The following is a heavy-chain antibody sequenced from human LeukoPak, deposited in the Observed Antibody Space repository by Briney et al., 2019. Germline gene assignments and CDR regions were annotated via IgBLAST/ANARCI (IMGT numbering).Heavy chain of an antibody. CDR1: GFTFSNYA. CDR3: AKRIQSAMAMGY. J-gene: IGHJ4*02. CDR2: ISGSGGST. D-gene: IGHD5-18*01. V-gene: IGHV3-23*01. Sequence: PGGSLRLSCAASGFTFSNYALSWVRQAPGKGLEWVSDISGSGGSTYYADSVKGRFTISRDNSKNTMYLQMNSLRAKDTAVYYCAKRIQSAMAMGYWDQGTLVTVSS.